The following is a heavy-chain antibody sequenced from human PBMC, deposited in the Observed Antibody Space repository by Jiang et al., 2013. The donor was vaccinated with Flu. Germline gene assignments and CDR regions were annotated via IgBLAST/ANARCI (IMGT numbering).Heavy chain of an antibody. CDR3: ARDATGYGSSWYTL. V-gene: IGHV1-69*01. Sequence: RQAPRTRALSGWRVRCPSLLQQTNAQKFQGRITITADESTSTAYVELHSLRSDDTAIYYCARDATGYGSSWYTLWGQGTLVTVSS. CDR2: RCPSLLQ. J-gene: IGHJ4*02. D-gene: IGHD6-13*01.